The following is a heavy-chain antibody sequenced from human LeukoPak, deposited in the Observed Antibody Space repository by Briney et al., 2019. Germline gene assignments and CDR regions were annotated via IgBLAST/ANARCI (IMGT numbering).Heavy chain of an antibody. Sequence: PSHTLSLTRAVYGASFSGYYCTSIRQTPQKGPEWIGEITHRGTTNYNPSLKSRVTISVDTSKNQFSLKLSSVTAADTAVYYCTRGATREMATNPPGPTEYYFDYWGQGTLVTVSS. CDR2: ITHRGTT. D-gene: IGHD5-24*01. CDR1: GASFSGYY. V-gene: IGHV4-34*01. J-gene: IGHJ4*02. CDR3: TRGATREMATNPPGPTEYYFDY.